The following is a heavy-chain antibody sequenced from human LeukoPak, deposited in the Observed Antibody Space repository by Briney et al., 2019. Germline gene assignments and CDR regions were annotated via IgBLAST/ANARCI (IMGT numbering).Heavy chain of an antibody. CDR3: ARVGIVANLAFDI. V-gene: IGHV3-7*01. CDR2: IKQDGSEK. J-gene: IGHJ3*02. CDR1: GFTFSSYW. D-gene: IGHD5-12*01. Sequence: GGSLRLSCAASGFTFSSYWMSWVRQAPGKGLEWVANIKQDGSEKYYVDSVKGRFTISRDNAKNSLYLQMNSLRAEDTAVYYCARVGIVANLAFDIWGQGTMVTVSS.